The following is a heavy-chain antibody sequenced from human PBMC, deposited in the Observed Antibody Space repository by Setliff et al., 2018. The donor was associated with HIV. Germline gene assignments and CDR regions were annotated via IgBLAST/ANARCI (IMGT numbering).Heavy chain of an antibody. D-gene: IGHD3-22*01. J-gene: IGHJ4*02. CDR1: GGSISSGSYY. Sequence: SETLSLTCTVSGGSISSGSYYWSWIRQPAGKGLEWIGRIHTSGNTNYNPSLKSRVTISVDTSKNQSSLKLSSVTAADTAVYYCAREGGLDYYDSSGHYSYWGQGTLVTVSS. CDR2: IHTSGNT. CDR3: AREGGLDYYDSSGHYSY. V-gene: IGHV4-61*02.